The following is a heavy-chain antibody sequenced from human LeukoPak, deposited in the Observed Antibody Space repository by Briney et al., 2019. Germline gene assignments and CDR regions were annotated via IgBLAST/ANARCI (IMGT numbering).Heavy chain of an antibody. CDR2: ISSSSSYI. V-gene: IGHV3-21*01. CDR3: ARDPPYCSSTSCYPDY. Sequence: GGSLRLSCAASGFTFSSYSMNWVRQAPGKGLEWVSSISSSSSYIYYADSVKGRFTISRDNAKNSLYLQMNSLRAEDTAVYYCARDPPYCSSTSCYPDYWGQGTLVTVSS. D-gene: IGHD2-2*01. J-gene: IGHJ4*02. CDR1: GFTFSSYS.